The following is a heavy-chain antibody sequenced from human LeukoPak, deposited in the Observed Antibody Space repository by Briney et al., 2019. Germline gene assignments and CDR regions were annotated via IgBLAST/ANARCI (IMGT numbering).Heavy chain of an antibody. CDR1: AFSLSAYN. CDR3: ARYLRGSSWYDAFDI. Sequence: GGSQRLTCAASAFSLSAYNMNWVRQAPGKGLEWVSSISYTGTYIYYADSVKGRFTISRDNAQNSLYLQMNSLRAEDTALYHCARYLRGSSWYDAFDIWGQGTMVTVSS. D-gene: IGHD6-13*01. J-gene: IGHJ3*02. V-gene: IGHV3-21*04. CDR2: ISYTGTYI.